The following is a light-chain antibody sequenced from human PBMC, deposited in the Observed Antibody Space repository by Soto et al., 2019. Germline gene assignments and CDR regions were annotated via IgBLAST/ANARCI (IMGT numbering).Light chain of an antibody. CDR2: GAS. J-gene: IGKJ1*01. CDR1: QSVSTTY. V-gene: IGKV3-20*01. Sequence: EIVLTQSPGTLSLSPGERATLSCRASQSVSTTYLAWYEQKPGQAPRLLIYGASSRATGILDRFSGSGSGTDFTLTISRVEPEDFAVFYCHQYGSSPWTFGQGTKVEIK. CDR3: HQYGSSPWT.